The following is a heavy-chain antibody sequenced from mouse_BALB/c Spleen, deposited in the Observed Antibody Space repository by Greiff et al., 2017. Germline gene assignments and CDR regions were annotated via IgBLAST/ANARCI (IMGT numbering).Heavy chain of an antibody. CDR1: GYAFSSYW. CDR3: ARQDGYYPFAY. Sequence: QVQLKESGAELVRPGSSVKISCKASGYAFSSYWMNWVKQRPGQGLEWIGQIYPGDGDTNYNGKFKGKATLTADKSSSTAYMQLSSLTSEDSAVYFCARQDGYYPFAYWGQGTLVTVSA. CDR2: IYPGDGDT. V-gene: IGHV1-80*01. J-gene: IGHJ3*01. D-gene: IGHD2-3*01.